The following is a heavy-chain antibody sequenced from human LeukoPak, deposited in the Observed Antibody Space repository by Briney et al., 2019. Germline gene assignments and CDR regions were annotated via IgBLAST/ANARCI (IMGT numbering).Heavy chain of an antibody. V-gene: IGHV4-59*01. Sequence: SETLSLTCTVSGVSISTYYWSWIRQPPGKGLEWIGYINYTGSTNYNASLKSRVTISLDTSKNQFSLKLTSVTAADTAVYYCAKTFFPSLYYDSSGYPGQWGQGTLVTVSS. J-gene: IGHJ4*02. CDR3: AKTFFPSLYYDSSGYPGQ. CDR2: INYTGST. D-gene: IGHD3-22*01. CDR1: GVSISTYY.